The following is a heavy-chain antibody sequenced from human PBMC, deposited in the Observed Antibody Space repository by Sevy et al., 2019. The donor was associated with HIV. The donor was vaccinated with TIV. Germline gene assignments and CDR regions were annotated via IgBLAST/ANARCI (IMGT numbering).Heavy chain of an antibody. J-gene: IGHJ4*02. Sequence: ASVKVSCKASGYTITSYGISWVRQAPGQGLEWMGWISAYNGNTNYAQKLQGRVTMTTDTSTSTAYMELRSLRSDDTAVYYCARARSEMHYYDSSGYSYYFDYWGQGTLVTVSS. V-gene: IGHV1-18*01. D-gene: IGHD3-22*01. CDR2: ISAYNGNT. CDR1: GYTITSYG. CDR3: ARARSEMHYYDSSGYSYYFDY.